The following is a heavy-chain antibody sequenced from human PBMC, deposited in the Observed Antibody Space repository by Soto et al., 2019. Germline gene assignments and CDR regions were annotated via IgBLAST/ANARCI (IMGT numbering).Heavy chain of an antibody. V-gene: IGHV4-4*02. CDR3: AKYYRGMVIPDYDAFDL. CDR2: MYHSGST. J-gene: IGHJ3*01. Sequence: PSETLSLTCAVSGGSISSSNWWSWVRQPPGKGLEWIGEMYHSGSTNYNPSLKSRVTISVDKSKNQFSLKLSSVTAADTAVYYCAKYYRGMVIPDYDAFDLWGQGTMVTVSS. CDR1: GGSISSSNW. D-gene: IGHD3-3*01.